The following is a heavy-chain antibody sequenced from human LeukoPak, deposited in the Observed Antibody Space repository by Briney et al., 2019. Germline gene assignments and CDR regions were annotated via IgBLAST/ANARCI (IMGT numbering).Heavy chain of an antibody. V-gene: IGHV1-69*05. CDR3: ASSCGGDCRTRGYDAFDI. CDR1: GGTFSSCA. Sequence: GSSVKVSCKASGGTFSSCAISWVRQAPGQGLEWMGGIIPIFGTANYAQKFQGRVTITTDESTSTAYMELSSLRSEDTAVYYCASSCGGDCRTRGYDAFDIWGQGTMVTVSS. CDR2: IIPIFGTA. J-gene: IGHJ3*02. D-gene: IGHD2-21*02.